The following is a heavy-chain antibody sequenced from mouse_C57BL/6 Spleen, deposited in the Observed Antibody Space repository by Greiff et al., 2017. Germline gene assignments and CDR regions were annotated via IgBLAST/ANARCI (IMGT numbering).Heavy chain of an antibody. CDR3: ARGYVYAMDY. D-gene: IGHD1-1*01. Sequence: EVKLVESEGGLVQPGSSMKLSCTASGFTFSDYYMAWVRQVPEKGLEWVANINYDGSSTYYLDSLKSRFIISRDNAKNILYLQMSSLKSEDTATYYCARGYVYAMDYWGQGTSVTVSS. J-gene: IGHJ4*01. V-gene: IGHV5-16*01. CDR2: INYDGSST. CDR1: GFTFSDYY.